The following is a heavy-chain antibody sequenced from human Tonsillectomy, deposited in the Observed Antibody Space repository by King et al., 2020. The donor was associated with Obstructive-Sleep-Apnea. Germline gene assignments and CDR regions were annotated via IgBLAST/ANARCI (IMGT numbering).Heavy chain of an antibody. CDR1: GFTFSAYG. D-gene: IGHD3-10*01. CDR2: IRYDGSNK. J-gene: IGHJ1*01. CDR3: AKDNPLGLGEFLTPFQL. Sequence: VQLVESGGGVVQPGRSLRLSCAASGFTFSAYGMHWVRQTPGKGLEWVAFIRYDGSNKYYADSVKGRFTISRDNSKNTLYLQMNSLRAEDTGVYNCAKDNPLGLGEFLTPFQLWGQGTLVTVSS. V-gene: IGHV3-30*02.